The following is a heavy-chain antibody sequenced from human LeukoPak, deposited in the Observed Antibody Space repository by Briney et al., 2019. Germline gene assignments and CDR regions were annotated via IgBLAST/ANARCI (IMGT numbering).Heavy chain of an antibody. CDR2: ISWNSGSI. CDR3: GKGPDTAIVLYYFAY. D-gene: IGHD5-18*01. J-gene: IGHJ4*02. V-gene: IGHV3-9*03. Sequence: GRSLRLSCAASGFTFDDYAMHWVRQAPGKGLEWVSGISWNSGSIGYADSVKGRFTISRDNAKNSLYLQMNSLRAEDMALYYCGKGPDTAIVLYYFAYWGEGTLVTVSS. CDR1: GFTFDDYA.